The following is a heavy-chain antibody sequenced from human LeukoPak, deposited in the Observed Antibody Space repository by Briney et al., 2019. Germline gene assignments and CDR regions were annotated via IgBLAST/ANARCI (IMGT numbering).Heavy chain of an antibody. J-gene: IGHJ3*02. CDR2: INPNSGGT. Sequence: ASVKVSCKASGYTFTGYYMHWVRQAPGQGLEWMGWINPNSGGTNYAQKFQGRVTMTRDTSISTAYMALSRLRSDDTAVYYCATRLRGVIRFAFDIWGQGTMVTVSS. V-gene: IGHV1-2*02. CDR3: ATRLRGVIRFAFDI. D-gene: IGHD3-10*01. CDR1: GYTFTGYY.